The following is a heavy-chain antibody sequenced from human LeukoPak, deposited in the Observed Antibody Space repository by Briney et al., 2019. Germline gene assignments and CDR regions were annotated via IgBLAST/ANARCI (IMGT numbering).Heavy chain of an antibody. CDR3: ARGPYVPFPNWYFDL. J-gene: IGHJ2*01. CDR2: INPNSGGT. V-gene: IGHV1-2*02. D-gene: IGHD3-10*02. CDR1: EYTFTGYY. Sequence: ASVKVSCKASEYTFTGYYMHWVRQAPGQGLEWMGWINPNSGGTHYAPRFQGRVTMTRDTSISTAYMELSRLRSDDTAVYYCARGPYVPFPNWYFDLWGRGTLVTVSS.